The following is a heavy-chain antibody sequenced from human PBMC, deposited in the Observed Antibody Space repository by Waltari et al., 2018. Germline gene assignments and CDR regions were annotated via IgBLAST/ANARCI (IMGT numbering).Heavy chain of an antibody. CDR2: INPSGGST. D-gene: IGHD3-9*01. CDR1: GYTFTSYY. Sequence: QVQLVQSGAEVKKPGASVKVSCKASGYTFTSYYMHWVRQAPGQGLEWMGRINPSGGSTSYAQKFQGRVTMTRDTSTSTVYMELSSLRSEDTAVYYCARGLYDILTGYYGIFDYWGQGTLVTVSS. J-gene: IGHJ4*02. V-gene: IGHV1-46*01. CDR3: ARGLYDILTGYYGIFDY.